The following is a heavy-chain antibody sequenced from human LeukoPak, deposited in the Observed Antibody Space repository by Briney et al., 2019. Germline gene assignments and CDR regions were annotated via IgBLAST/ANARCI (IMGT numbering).Heavy chain of an antibody. J-gene: IGHJ4*02. CDR3: ASLEGGPSDGR. D-gene: IGHD3-3*01. V-gene: IGHV3-53*01. Sequence: GGSLRLSCAVSGFPVRSRYMTWVRQPPGKGLECGAVIYSGGTTYHIESVKGRFTISRDISKSTMYLEMNNLRVEDTAIYYCASLEGGPSDGRWGQGTLVTVSS. CDR2: IYSGGTT. CDR1: GFPVRSRY.